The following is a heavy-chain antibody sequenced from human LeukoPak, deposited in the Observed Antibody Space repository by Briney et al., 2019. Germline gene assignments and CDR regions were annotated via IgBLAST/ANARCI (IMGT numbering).Heavy chain of an antibody. CDR1: GFTFSSYA. D-gene: IGHD6-6*01. Sequence: GGSLRLSCAASGFTFSSYAMSWVRQAPGKGPEWVSAITGSGGSTYYADSVKGRFTISRDNSKNTLYLQINSLRAEDTAVYYCAKGSSSSRPYYFDYWGQGTLVTVSS. CDR2: ITGSGGST. V-gene: IGHV3-23*01. J-gene: IGHJ4*02. CDR3: AKGSSSSRPYYFDY.